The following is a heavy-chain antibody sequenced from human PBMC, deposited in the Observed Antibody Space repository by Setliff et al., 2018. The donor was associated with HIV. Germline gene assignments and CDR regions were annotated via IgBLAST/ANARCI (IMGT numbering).Heavy chain of an antibody. CDR3: ARDDYLDSSGYEWASY. J-gene: IGHJ4*02. Sequence: ASETLSLTCTVAGGSISSSNYYGGWIRQPPGEGREWIGSIFYSGSTYYNPSLKSRVTISVDTSKNQFSLKLSSVTAADTAVYYCARDDYLDSSGYEWASYWGRGTLVTVSS. CDR2: IFYSGST. V-gene: IGHV4-39*07. D-gene: IGHD3-22*01. CDR1: GGSISSSNYY.